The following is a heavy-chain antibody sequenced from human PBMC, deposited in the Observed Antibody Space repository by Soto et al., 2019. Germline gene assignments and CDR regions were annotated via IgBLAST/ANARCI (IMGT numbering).Heavy chain of an antibody. Sequence: GESLKISCKGSGYSFSNHWIAWVRQMPGKGLEWMGIIYPGDSDARYSPSFAGQVTISVDKSITTAYLHWSSLEASDSAVYYCARQGDMAATPADAFDIWGQGTLVTVSS. J-gene: IGHJ3*02. V-gene: IGHV5-51*01. CDR1: GYSFSNHW. CDR2: IYPGDSDA. D-gene: IGHD6-19*01. CDR3: ARQGDMAATPADAFDI.